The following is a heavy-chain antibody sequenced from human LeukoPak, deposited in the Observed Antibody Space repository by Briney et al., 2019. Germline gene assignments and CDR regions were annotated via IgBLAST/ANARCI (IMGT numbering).Heavy chain of an antibody. V-gene: IGHV3-21*01. CDR2: ISSSSSYI. CDR1: GFTFSSYS. CDR3: VKGHFLVVTDVEYFFDY. Sequence: GGSLRLSCAASGFTFSSYSMDWVRQAPGKGLEWVSSISSSSSYIYYADSVKGRFTISRDNAKNSLYLQMNSLRPEDTSIFYCVKGHFLVVTDVEYFFDYWGQGTLVTVSS. J-gene: IGHJ4*02. D-gene: IGHD3-3*02.